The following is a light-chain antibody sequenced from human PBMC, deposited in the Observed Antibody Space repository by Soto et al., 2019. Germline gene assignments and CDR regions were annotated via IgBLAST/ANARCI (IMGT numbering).Light chain of an antibody. V-gene: IGKV1-6*01. J-gene: IGKJ1*01. CDR3: LQDYNYPLT. CDR1: QAVNSC. CDR2: DVS. Sequence: QLTQSPSSSSASVGDGATTTCRASQAVNSCLAWFQQKPGKAPKLVIYDVSSLQSGVPSRFSGSGSGTDFTLTISSLQPEDFATYYCLQDYNYPLTFGQGTKVDIK.